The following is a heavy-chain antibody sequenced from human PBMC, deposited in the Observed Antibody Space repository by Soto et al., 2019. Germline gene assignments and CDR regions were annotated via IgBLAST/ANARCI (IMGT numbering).Heavy chain of an antibody. J-gene: IGHJ4*02. Sequence: QVQLVESGGGVVQPGRSLRLSCAASGFTFSSYGMHWVRQAPGKGLEWVAVIWYDGSNKYYADSVKGRFTISRDNSKNTLYLQMNSLSAGDTAVYYCARGRNDGSGPDDYWGQGTLVTVSS. D-gene: IGHD3-22*01. V-gene: IGHV3-33*01. CDR2: IWYDGSNK. CDR1: GFTFSSYG. CDR3: ARGRNDGSGPDDY.